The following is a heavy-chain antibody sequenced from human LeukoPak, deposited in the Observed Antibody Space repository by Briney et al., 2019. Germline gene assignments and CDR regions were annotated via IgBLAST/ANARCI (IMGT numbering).Heavy chain of an antibody. CDR1: GGSISSGGYY. CDR2: IYYSGST. D-gene: IGHD6-19*01. Sequence: SETLSLTCTVSGGSISSGGYYWSWIRQHPGKGLEWIGYIYYSGSTNYNPSLKSRVTISVDTSKNQFSLKLSSVTAADTAVYYCARHRIAVAGTLIDYWGQGTLVTVSS. CDR3: ARHRIAVAGTLIDY. J-gene: IGHJ4*02. V-gene: IGHV4-61*08.